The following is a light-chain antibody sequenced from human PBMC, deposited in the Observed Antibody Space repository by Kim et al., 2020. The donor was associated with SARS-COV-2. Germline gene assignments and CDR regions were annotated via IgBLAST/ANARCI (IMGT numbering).Light chain of an antibody. CDR2: DAS. V-gene: IGKV3-11*01. J-gene: IGKJ2*04. CDR1: QSVSDF. CDR3: QHRYNWPPGS. Sequence: LSPGRRATLSCRASQSVSDFLAWYQQKPGQAPRLLIYDASNRATGIPARFRGSGSGTDFTLTITSLEPEDFAVYFCQHRYNWPPGSFGQGTKLE.